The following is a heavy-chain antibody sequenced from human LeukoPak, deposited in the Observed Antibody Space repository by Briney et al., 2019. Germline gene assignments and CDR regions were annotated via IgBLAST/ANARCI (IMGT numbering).Heavy chain of an antibody. D-gene: IGHD5-18*01. CDR2: IRYDGSNK. J-gene: IGHJ6*03. CDR1: GFTFSSYG. Sequence: GGSLRLSCAASGFTFSSYGMHWVRQAPGKGLEWVAFIRYDGSNKYYADSVKGRFTISRDNSKNTPYLQMNSLRADDTAIYYCARVQGYPDYMDVWGKGTTVTISS. CDR3: ARVQGYPDYMDV. V-gene: IGHV3-30*02.